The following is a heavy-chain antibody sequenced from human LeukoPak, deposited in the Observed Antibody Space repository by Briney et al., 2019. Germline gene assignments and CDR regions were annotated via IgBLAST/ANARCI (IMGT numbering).Heavy chain of an antibody. CDR3: ASHYCSSTSCYDN. CDR2: IYPGDSDT. D-gene: IGHD2-2*01. Sequence: GASVKVSCKASGYTFTSYGISWVRQMPGKGLEWMGIIYPGDSDTRYSPSFQGQVTISADKSISTAYLQWSSLKASDTAMYYCASHYCSSTSCYDNWGQGTLVTVSS. V-gene: IGHV5-51*01. CDR1: GYTFTSYG. J-gene: IGHJ4*02.